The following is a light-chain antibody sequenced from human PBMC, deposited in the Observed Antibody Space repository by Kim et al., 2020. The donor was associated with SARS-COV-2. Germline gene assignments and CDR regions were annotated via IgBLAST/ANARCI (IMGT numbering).Light chain of an antibody. V-gene: IGKV3D-15*01. J-gene: IGKJ1*01. CDR2: GAS. Sequence: SVSRGERATLSCRASQSVSSNLAWYQQKPGQAPRLLSYGASTRATGIPARFSGSGSGTEFTLTISSLQSEDFAVYYCQQYNNWRTFGQGTKVDIK. CDR1: QSVSSN. CDR3: QQYNNWRT.